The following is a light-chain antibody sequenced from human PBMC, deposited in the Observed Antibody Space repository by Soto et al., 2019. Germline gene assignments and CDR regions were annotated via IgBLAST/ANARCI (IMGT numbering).Light chain of an antibody. CDR2: GAS. Sequence: EIVMTQSPATLSVSPRESATLSCRASQSISSALAWYQQKPGQPPRLLIYGASTRATGVPARFTGSGSGSDFTLTISGLQSEDFAGYYCQQGHNGPLTFGQGTRLEI. CDR1: QSISSA. V-gene: IGKV3-15*01. J-gene: IGKJ2*01. CDR3: QQGHNGPLT.